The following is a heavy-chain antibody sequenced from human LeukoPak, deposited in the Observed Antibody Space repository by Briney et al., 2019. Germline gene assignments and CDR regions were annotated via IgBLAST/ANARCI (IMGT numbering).Heavy chain of an antibody. CDR2: INQHGHT. Sequence: GGSLRLSCAASGFTFNHYAMSWVRQAPGKGLECVSSINQHGHTFYADSVEGRFTISRDDSKNMLYLQMDSLRAEDTAVYYCASGTGSYTYYFEFWGQGTLVTVSS. D-gene: IGHD3-10*01. CDR3: ASGTGSYTYYFEF. J-gene: IGHJ4*02. CDR1: GFTFNHYA. V-gene: IGHV3-23*05.